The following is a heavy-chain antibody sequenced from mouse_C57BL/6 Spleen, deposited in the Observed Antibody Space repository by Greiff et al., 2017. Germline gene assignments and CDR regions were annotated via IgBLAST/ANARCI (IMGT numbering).Heavy chain of an antibody. D-gene: IGHD2-3*01. CDR1: GFTFSSYA. V-gene: IGHV5-9-1*02. Sequence: EVKLMESGEGLVKPGGSLKLSCAASGFTFSSYAMSWVRQTPEKRLEWVAYISSGGDYIYYADTVKGRFTISRAKARHTLYLQMSSLKSEDTAMYYCTRVYDGYYVYFDYWGQGTTLTVSS. CDR2: ISSGGDYI. CDR3: TRVYDGYYVYFDY. J-gene: IGHJ2*01.